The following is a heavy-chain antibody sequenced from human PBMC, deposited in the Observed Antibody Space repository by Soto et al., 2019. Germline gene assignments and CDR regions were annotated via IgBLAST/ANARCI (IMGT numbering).Heavy chain of an antibody. Sequence: QVQLQESGPGLVKPSETLSLTCTVSGVSITSYYWSWIRQSPGKGLEWIGFISYSGNTNYNPSLKSRAIISRDTSRNEFSLRLTSVTAADTAVYYCATSSGPQSPIGDHWGQGTLVTVSS. V-gene: IGHV4-59*08. D-gene: IGHD6-19*01. CDR2: ISYSGNT. J-gene: IGHJ4*02. CDR3: ATSSGPQSPIGDH. CDR1: GVSITSYY.